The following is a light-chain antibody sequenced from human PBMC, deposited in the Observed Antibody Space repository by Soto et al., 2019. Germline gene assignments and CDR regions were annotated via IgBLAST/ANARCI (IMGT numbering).Light chain of an antibody. V-gene: IGLV2-8*01. CDR2: EVS. J-gene: IGLJ2*01. Sequence: QSALTQPASVSGSLGQWITISCTGTSSDVGGYNYVSWYQQHPGKAPKLMIYEVSKRPSGVPDRFSGSKSGNTASLTVSGLQAEDEADYYCSSYAGNNVVFGGGTKLTVL. CDR1: SSDVGGYNY. CDR3: SSYAGNNVV.